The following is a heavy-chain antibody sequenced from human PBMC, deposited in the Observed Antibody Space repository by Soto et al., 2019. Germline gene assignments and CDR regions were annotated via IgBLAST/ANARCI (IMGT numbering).Heavy chain of an antibody. CDR3: AKDPPRIVVVPARPFDP. CDR2: ISGSGGST. V-gene: IGHV3-23*01. D-gene: IGHD2-2*01. Sequence: GGSLRLSCAASGFTFSSYAMSWVRQAPGKGLEWVSAISGSGGSTYYADSVKGRFTISRDNSKNTLYLQINSLRAEDTAVYYCAKDPPRIVVVPARPFDPWGQGTLVTVSS. CDR1: GFTFSSYA. J-gene: IGHJ5*02.